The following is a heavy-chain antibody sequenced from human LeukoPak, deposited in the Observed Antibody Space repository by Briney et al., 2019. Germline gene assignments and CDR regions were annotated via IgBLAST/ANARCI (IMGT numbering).Heavy chain of an antibody. V-gene: IGHV5-51*01. CDR3: ARRTVTTSTIDY. Sequence: GESLKISCKASGYTFTDYYIGWVRQMPGKGLEWMGIIYPRDSDTRYSPSFQGQVSISADKSITTAYLQWTSLKASDNGMYYCARRTVTTSTIDYWGQGTLVTVSS. D-gene: IGHD4-17*01. CDR2: IYPRDSDT. J-gene: IGHJ4*02. CDR1: GYTFTDYY.